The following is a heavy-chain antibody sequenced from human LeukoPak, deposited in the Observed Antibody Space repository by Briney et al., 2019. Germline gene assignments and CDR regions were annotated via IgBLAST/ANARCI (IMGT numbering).Heavy chain of an antibody. J-gene: IGHJ6*03. CDR1: GFTFSIYW. CDR3: AXVSNYXCYXMDV. CDR2: IKKDGSEK. Sequence: GGSLRLSCAASGFTFSIYWLTWVRQSPGKGLEWVANIKKDGSEKYYVDSVKGRFTISRDNANNSLYLQMNSLRAEDTAVYFCAXVSNYXCYXMDVWGKGTTVTVSS. V-gene: IGHV3-7*01.